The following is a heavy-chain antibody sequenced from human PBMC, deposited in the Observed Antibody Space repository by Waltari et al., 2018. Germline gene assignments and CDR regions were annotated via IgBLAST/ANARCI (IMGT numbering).Heavy chain of an antibody. J-gene: IGHJ5*02. CDR2: ITLDGSIT. V-gene: IGHV3-74*01. CDR1: GFMFSAYW. D-gene: IGHD6-25*01. Sequence: EVQLVESGGGLVQPGGSLRLSCAASGFMFSAYWMHWVRQAPGKGLVSVSHITLDGSITNYADSVKGRFTISRDNAKNTLFLQMNSLRAEDTAVYYCVLYSSEFLGDLWGQGTLVTVSS. CDR3: VLYSSEFLGDL.